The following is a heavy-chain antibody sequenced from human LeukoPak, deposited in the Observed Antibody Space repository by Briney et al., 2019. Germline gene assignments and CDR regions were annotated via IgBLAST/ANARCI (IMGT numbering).Heavy chain of an antibody. D-gene: IGHD4-23*01. CDR2: IYPGDSDT. J-gene: IGHJ3*02. CDR1: GYSFTTQW. V-gene: IGHV5-51*01. Sequence: GESLQISCKGSGYSFTTQWIGWVRQMPGKGLEWMGIIYPGDSDTRYGPSFQGQVTISADKSITTAYLQWSSLKASDTAMYYCARQTAVVTLGAFDMWGQGTMVTVSP. CDR3: ARQTAVVTLGAFDM.